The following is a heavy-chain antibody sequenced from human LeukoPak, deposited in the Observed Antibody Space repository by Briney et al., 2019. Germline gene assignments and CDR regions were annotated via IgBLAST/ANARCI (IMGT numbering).Heavy chain of an antibody. D-gene: IGHD3-10*01. CDR3: AKLGKTENHYGSGRFSYYYYMDV. V-gene: IGHV3-30*02. Sequence: GGSLRLSCAASGFTFSNNGMRWVRQAPGKGLEWVSFIRSDGINTDHADSVKGRFTISRDNSKNTLYLQMNSLRAEDTAVYYCAKLGKTENHYGSGRFSYYYYMDVWGKGTTVTISS. CDR1: GFTFSNNG. CDR2: IRSDGINT. J-gene: IGHJ6*03.